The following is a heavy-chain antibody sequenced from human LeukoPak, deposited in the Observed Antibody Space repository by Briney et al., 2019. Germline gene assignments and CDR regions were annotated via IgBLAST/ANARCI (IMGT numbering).Heavy chain of an antibody. CDR2: ISYDGSKK. Sequence: GRSLSLSCAASGFTFSSYGMHWVRQAPGKGLEWVAVISYDGSKKYYADSVKGRFTISRDNSKNTLYLQMNSLRAEDTAVYYCAKAQDGLLWFGELLTTDYWGQGTLVTVSS. J-gene: IGHJ4*02. V-gene: IGHV3-30*18. D-gene: IGHD3-10*01. CDR1: GFTFSSYG. CDR3: AKAQDGLLWFGELLTTDY.